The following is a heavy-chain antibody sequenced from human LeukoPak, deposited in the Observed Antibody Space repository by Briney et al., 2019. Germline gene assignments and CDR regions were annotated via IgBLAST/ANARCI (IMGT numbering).Heavy chain of an antibody. CDR3: ARGGVGDYYGSGSYGVYDY. Sequence: PSETLSLTCNVSGGSISGYHWSWIRQPPGKGLEWLGYIYYSGSSNYNPSLKSRVTISVDTSKNQFSLKLSSVTAADTAVYYCARGGVGDYYGSGSYGVYDYWGQGTLVTVSS. CDR2: IYYSGSS. V-gene: IGHV4-59*12. D-gene: IGHD3-10*01. CDR1: GGSISGYH. J-gene: IGHJ4*02.